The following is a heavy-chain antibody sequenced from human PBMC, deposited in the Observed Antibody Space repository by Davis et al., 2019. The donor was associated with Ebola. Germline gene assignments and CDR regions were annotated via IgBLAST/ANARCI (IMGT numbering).Heavy chain of an antibody. CDR1: GFTFTSYS. J-gene: IGHJ6*02. D-gene: IGHD4-17*01. Sequence: PGGSLRLSCAASGFTFTSYSMTWVRQAPGKGLEWVSGISGSGSTYYADSVKGRFTFSRDNSKNTLYLQMNSLRAADTAVYYCAKGSLYGSRSITAGVDVWGQGTTVTVSS. CDR2: ISGSGST. V-gene: IGHV3-23*01. CDR3: AKGSLYGSRSITAGVDV.